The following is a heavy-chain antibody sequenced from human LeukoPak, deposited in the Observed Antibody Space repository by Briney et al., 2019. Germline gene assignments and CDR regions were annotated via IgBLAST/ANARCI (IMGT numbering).Heavy chain of an antibody. V-gene: IGHV3-30-3*01. CDR2: ISYDGSNK. J-gene: IGHJ4*02. D-gene: IGHD1-26*01. CDR3: ARVKFYFATTGGDFDL. Sequence: PGRSLRLSCAASGFTFSSYAMHWVRQAPGKGLEWVAGISYDGSNKYYADSVKGRFTISRDNSKNTLYLQMNSLRVEDTAVYFCARVKFYFATTGGDFDLWGQGTLVPVSS. CDR1: GFTFSSYA.